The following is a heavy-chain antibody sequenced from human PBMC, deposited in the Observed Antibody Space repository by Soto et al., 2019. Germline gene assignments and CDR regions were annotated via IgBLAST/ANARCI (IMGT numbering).Heavy chain of an antibody. Sequence: QLQLQESGSGLVKPSQTLSLTCAVSGGSISSGGYSWSWIRLPPGKGLEWIGYMYHSGSTYYNPSLKSRVTISTDRSTSQLPLKLMSVTVADTAGYYCARVPASWGQGIRFTFSP. CDR2: MYHSGST. CDR1: GGSISSGGYS. D-gene: IGHD2-2*01. V-gene: IGHV4-30-2*01. CDR3: ARVPAS. J-gene: IGHJ5*02.